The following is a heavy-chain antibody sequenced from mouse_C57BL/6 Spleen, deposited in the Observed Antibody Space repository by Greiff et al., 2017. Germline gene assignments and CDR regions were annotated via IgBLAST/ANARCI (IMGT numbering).Heavy chain of an antibody. CDR1: GFTFSSYA. CDR3: TRGAYYSNYGGGTFDY. Sequence: EVKVVESGEGLVKPGGSLKLSCTASGFTFSSYAMSWVRQTPEKRLEWVAYISSGGDYIYYADTVKGRFTISRDNARNTLYLQMSSLKSEDTAMYYCTRGAYYSNYGGGTFDYWGQGTTLTVSS. J-gene: IGHJ2*01. V-gene: IGHV5-9-1*02. D-gene: IGHD2-5*01. CDR2: ISSGGDYI.